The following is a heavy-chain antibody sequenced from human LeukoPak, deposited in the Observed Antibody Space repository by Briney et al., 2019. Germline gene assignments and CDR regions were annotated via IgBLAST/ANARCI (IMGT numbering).Heavy chain of an antibody. Sequence: ASVKVSCKASGYTFTSYSMNWVRQAPGQGLEWLGWINTNTGNPTYAQGFTGRFVFSLDTSVNTAYLQISSLKAEDTAVYYCARVVHPYDYESSGLTYDAFDIWAKGQWSVSLQ. CDR3: ARVVHPYDYESSGLTYDAFDI. CDR1: GYTFTSYS. V-gene: IGHV7-4-1*02. D-gene: IGHD3-22*01. J-gene: IGHJ3*02. CDR2: INTNTGNP.